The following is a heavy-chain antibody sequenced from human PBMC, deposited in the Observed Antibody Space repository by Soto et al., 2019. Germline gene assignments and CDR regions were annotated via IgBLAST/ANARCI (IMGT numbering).Heavy chain of an antibody. CDR2: IYYSGST. J-gene: IGHJ3*02. Sequence: QVQLQESGPGLVKPSQTLSLTCTVSGGSISSGGYYWSWIRQHPGKGLEWIGYIYYSGSTYYNPSLKSRVTISVDTSKNQFSLKLSSVTAADTAVYYCARSTIFGVVIIYPDAFDIWGQGTMVTVSS. CDR3: ARSTIFGVVIIYPDAFDI. V-gene: IGHV4-31*03. CDR1: GGSISSGGYY. D-gene: IGHD3-3*01.